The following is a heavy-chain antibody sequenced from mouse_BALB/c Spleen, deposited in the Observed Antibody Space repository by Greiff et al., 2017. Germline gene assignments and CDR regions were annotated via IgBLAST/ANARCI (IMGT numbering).Heavy chain of an antibody. CDR2: ISYSGST. CDR1: GYSITSDYA. Sequence: EVKLQESGPGLVKPSQSLSLTCTVTGYSITSDYAWNWIRQFPGNKLEWMGYISYSGSTSYNPSLKSRISITRDTSKNQFFLQLNSVTTEDTATYYCARWGGLRRFSAYWGQGNLVTVSA. V-gene: IGHV3-2*02. D-gene: IGHD2-4*01. CDR3: ARWGGLRRFSAY. J-gene: IGHJ3*01.